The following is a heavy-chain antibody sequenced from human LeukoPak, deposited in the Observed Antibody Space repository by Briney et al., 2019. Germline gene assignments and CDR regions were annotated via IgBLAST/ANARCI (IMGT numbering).Heavy chain of an antibody. CDR1: GFTFSGYE. CDR3: ARDDAGYSSGWYWVY. CDR2: ISSSGSII. D-gene: IGHD6-19*01. Sequence: GGSLRLSCAASGFTFSGYEMNWVRQAPGKGLEWVSYISSSGSIIYYADSVKGRFTISKDNAKNSLYLQMNSLRAEDTAVYYCARDDAGYSSGWYWVYWGQGTLVTVSS. J-gene: IGHJ4*02. V-gene: IGHV3-48*03.